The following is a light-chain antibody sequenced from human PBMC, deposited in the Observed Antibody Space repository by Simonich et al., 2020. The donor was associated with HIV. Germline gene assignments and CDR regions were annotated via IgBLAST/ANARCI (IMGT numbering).Light chain of an antibody. CDR1: SSNIRSNT. J-gene: IGLJ2*01. V-gene: IGLV1-44*01. CDR2: SNN. CDR3: TAWDDSLNGRV. Sequence: QSVLTQPPSASGTPGQRVTISCSGSSSNIRSNTVNWYQQLPGTAPKLLNYSNNQRPSGVPDRFSGSKSGTSASLAISGLQSEDEADYYCTAWDDSLNGRVFGGGTKLTVL.